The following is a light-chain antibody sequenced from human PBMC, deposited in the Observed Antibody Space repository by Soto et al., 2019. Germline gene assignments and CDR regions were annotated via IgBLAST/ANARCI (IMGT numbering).Light chain of an antibody. CDR2: QDS. V-gene: IGLV3-1*01. Sequence: SYELTQPPSVSVSPGQTASITCSGDKLGDKYACWYQQKPGQSPVLVIYQDSKRPSGIPERFSGSNSGNTATLTISGTQAMDEADYYCQAWDSNVYVFGTGTKLTVL. CDR1: KLGDKY. CDR3: QAWDSNVYV. J-gene: IGLJ1*01.